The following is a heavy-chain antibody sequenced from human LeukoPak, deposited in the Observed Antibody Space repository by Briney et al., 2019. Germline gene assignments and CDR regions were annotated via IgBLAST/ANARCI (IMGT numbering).Heavy chain of an antibody. Sequence: ASVKVSCKASGYTFTSYGISWVRQAAGQGLEWMGWISAYNGNTNYAQKLQGRVTMTTDTSTSTAYMELRSLRSDDTAVYYCARDLVPRYCSSTSCSVPNWFDPWGQGTLVTVSS. CDR2: ISAYNGNT. CDR1: GYTFTSYG. J-gene: IGHJ5*02. CDR3: ARDLVPRYCSSTSCSVPNWFDP. D-gene: IGHD2-2*01. V-gene: IGHV1-18*01.